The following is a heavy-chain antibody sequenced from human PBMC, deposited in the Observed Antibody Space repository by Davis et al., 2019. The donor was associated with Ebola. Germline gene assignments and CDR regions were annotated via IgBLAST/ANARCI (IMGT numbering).Heavy chain of an antibody. J-gene: IGHJ2*01. CDR2: IKQDGSEK. V-gene: IGHV3-7*03. D-gene: IGHD2-21*02. Sequence: GESLKISCAASGFTFSSYWMSWVRQAPGKGLEWVANIKQDGSEKYYVDSVKGRFTISRDNAKNSLYLQMNSLKTEDTAVYYCASHSQGDDATWYFDLWGRGTLVTVSS. CDR3: ASHSQGDDATWYFDL. CDR1: GFTFSSYW.